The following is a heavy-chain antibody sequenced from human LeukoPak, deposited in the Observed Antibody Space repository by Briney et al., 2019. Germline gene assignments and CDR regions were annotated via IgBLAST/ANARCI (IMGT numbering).Heavy chain of an antibody. D-gene: IGHD6-13*01. CDR2: INPNSGGT. V-gene: IGHV1-2*02. CDR3: ARGYPSAADAFDI. CDR1: GYTFTGYY. Sequence: GASVKVSCKASGYTFTGYYMHWVRQAPGQGLEWMGWINPNSGGTNYAQKFQGRVTMTRDTSIGTAYMELSRLRSDDTAVYYCARGYPSAADAFDIWGQGTMVTVSS. J-gene: IGHJ3*02.